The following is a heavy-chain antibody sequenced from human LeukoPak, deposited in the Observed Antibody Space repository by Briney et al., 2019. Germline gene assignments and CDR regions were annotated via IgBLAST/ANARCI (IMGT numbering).Heavy chain of an antibody. CDR2: IYSGDST. J-gene: IGHJ3*02. V-gene: IGHV3-66*01. Sequence: GGSLRLSCAASGFTVSSNYMSWVRQAPGKGLEWVSVIYSGDSTYYADSVKGRFSISRDNSKNTLYLQMKSLRAEDTAVYYCARRPYTGYDNAFDIWGQGTMVIVSS. CDR1: GFTVSSNY. CDR3: ARRPYTGYDNAFDI. D-gene: IGHD5-12*01.